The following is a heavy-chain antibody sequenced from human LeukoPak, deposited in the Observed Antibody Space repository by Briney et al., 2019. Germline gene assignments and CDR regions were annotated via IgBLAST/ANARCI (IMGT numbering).Heavy chain of an antibody. D-gene: IGHD3-22*01. CDR1: GGSFRSYY. V-gene: IGHV4-59*01. J-gene: IGHJ4*02. CDR2: IYNSGNT. CDR3: ARDSHDSSGNYPTLHY. Sequence: KASETLSLTCTVSGGSFRSYYWSWLRQPPGKGLEWIGYIYNSGNTNYNPSLKSRVTMSVDTSRNQFSLKLSSVTAADTAVYYCARDSHDSSGNYPTLHYWGQGTLVTVSS.